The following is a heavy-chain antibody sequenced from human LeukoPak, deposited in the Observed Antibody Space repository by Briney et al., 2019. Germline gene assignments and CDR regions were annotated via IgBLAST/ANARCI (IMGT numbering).Heavy chain of an antibody. Sequence: GASVKVSCKASGYIFTGYYMYWVRQAPGQGLEWMGWINPNSGGTNYAQKFQGRVTMSRDTSISTAYMELSRLRSDDMAVYYCARARTRIQLWSEVGYWGQGTLVTVFS. CDR1: GYIFTGYY. CDR2: INPNSGGT. J-gene: IGHJ4*02. V-gene: IGHV1-2*02. D-gene: IGHD5-18*01. CDR3: ARARTRIQLWSEVGY.